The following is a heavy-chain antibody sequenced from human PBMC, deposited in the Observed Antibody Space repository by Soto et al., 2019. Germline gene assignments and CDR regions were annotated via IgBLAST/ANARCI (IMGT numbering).Heavy chain of an antibody. D-gene: IGHD3-3*01. V-gene: IGHV3-30*18. J-gene: IGHJ6*02. CDR1: GFIFSRHG. CDR2: TSYDGSNT. CDR3: AKDRGSSDIWSGTQRYYAMDV. Sequence: QGQLVESGGGVVQPGTSLRLSCAASGFIFSRHGMHWVRQAPGKGLEWVAFTSYDGSNTYYADSVKGRFTISRDNAKNTLFLQMNSLRPNNTALYFCAKDRGSSDIWSGTQRYYAMDVWGQGAKVTVSS.